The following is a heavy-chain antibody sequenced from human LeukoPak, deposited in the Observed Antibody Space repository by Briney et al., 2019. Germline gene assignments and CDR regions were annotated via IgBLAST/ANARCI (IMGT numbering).Heavy chain of an antibody. Sequence: ASVKVSCKASGYTFTSYYMHWVRQAPGQGLEWMGIINPSGGSTSYAQKFQGRVTITRDTSASTAYMELSSLRSEDTAVYYCARWKAGITMIVAKRGGLDPWGQGTLVTVSS. D-gene: IGHD3-22*01. V-gene: IGHV1-46*01. J-gene: IGHJ5*02. CDR1: GYTFTSYY. CDR3: ARWKAGITMIVAKRGGLDP. CDR2: INPSGGST.